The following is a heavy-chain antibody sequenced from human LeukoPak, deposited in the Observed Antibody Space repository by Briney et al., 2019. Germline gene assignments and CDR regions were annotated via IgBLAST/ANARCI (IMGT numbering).Heavy chain of an antibody. CDR2: FDPEDGET. CDR1: GYTLTELS. Sequence: ASVKVSCKVSGYTLTELSMHWVRQAPGKGLEWMGGFDPEDGETIYAQKFQGRVTMTEDTSTDTAYMELSSLRSEDTAVYYCATGSSGPYYDILTGYYKSHRGLDYWGQGTLVTASS. J-gene: IGHJ4*02. D-gene: IGHD3-9*01. CDR3: ATGSSGPYYDILTGYYKSHRGLDY. V-gene: IGHV1-24*01.